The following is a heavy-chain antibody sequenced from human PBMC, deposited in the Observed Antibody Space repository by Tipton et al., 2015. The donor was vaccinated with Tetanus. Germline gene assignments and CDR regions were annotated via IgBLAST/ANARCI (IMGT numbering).Heavy chain of an antibody. CDR2: MYYTGST. Sequence: TLSLTCAVSGGSISSTDYFWGWIRQPPGKGLEWIGTMYYTGSTYYNPSLRSRLTMSIDTSKNQLSLRVTSVTAADTAVYYCARVDASSWSEFDFWGPGTLVSV. V-gene: IGHV4-39*07. CDR3: ARVDASSWSEFDF. CDR1: GGSISSTDYF. J-gene: IGHJ4*02. D-gene: IGHD6-13*01.